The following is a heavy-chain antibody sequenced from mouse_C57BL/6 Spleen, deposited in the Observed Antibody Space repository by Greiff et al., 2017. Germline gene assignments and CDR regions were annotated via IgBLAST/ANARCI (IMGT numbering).Heavy chain of an antibody. CDR2: INPSNGGT. D-gene: IGHD2-10*02. CDR1: GYTFTSYW. Sequence: QVQLLQPGTELVKPGASVKLSCKASGYTFTSYWMHWVKQRPGQGLEWIGNINPSNGGTNYNEKFKGKATLTVDKSSSTAYMQLSSLTSEDSAVYYCARSGEYRYFDVWGTGTTVTVSS. CDR3: ARSGEYRYFDV. V-gene: IGHV1-53*01. J-gene: IGHJ1*03.